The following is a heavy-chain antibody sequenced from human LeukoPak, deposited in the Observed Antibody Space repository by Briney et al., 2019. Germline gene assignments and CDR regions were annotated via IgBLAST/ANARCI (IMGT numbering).Heavy chain of an antibody. CDR1: GGTFGSYA. CDR3: ARDSTRRRIADY. J-gene: IGHJ4*02. V-gene: IGHV1-69*04. CDR2: IIPILGIA. D-gene: IGHD6-13*01. Sequence: ASVKVSCKASGGTFGSYALSWVPQAPGQGLEWMGRIIPILGIANYAQKFQGRVTITADKSTSTAYMELSSLRSEDTAVYYCARDSTRRRIADYWGQGTLVTVSS.